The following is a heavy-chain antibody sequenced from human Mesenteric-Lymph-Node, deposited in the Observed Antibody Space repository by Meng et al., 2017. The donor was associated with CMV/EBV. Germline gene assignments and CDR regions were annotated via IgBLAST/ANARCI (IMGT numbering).Heavy chain of an antibody. CDR1: NGSFIGYF. CDR2: ISHSGTT. J-gene: IGHJ4*02. V-gene: IGHV4-34*01. CDR3: ARLSSISSSSI. D-gene: IGHD6-6*01. Sequence: GSLRLSCGVYNGSFIGYFWSWIRQPPGKGLEWIGEISHSGTTNYNPSLESRVTLSADMSKKQFSLKLTSVTAADTAVYYCARLSSISSSSIWGQGTLVTVSS.